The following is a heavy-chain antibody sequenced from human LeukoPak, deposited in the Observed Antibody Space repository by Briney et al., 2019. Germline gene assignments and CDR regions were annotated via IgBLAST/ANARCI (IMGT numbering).Heavy chain of an antibody. D-gene: IGHD3-22*01. CDR2: INHSGST. J-gene: IGHJ4*02. CDR3: ARGDSSGYSPY. Sequence: SETLSLTCAVYGGSFSGYYWSWIRQPPGKGLEWIGEINHSGSTNYNPSLKSRVTISVDTSKNQFSLKLSSVTAADTAVYYRARGDSSGYSPYWGQGTLVTVSS. CDR1: GGSFSGYY. V-gene: IGHV4-34*01.